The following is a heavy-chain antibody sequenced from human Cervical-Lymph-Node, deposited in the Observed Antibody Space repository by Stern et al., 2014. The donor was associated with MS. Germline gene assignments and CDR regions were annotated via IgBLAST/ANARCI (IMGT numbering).Heavy chain of an antibody. D-gene: IGHD3-22*01. CDR3: ARLPVGYDRSGYGGHAFDI. Sequence: VQLVESGSELKKPGASVKVSCKASGYTFTDYAINWVRQAPGQGLEWMGWINPNTGDPTSAQGFTGRFVFSLDPSVTTAYLQISSLKAEDTAVYYCARLPVGYDRSGYGGHAFDIWGQGTMVTVSS. CDR1: GYTFTDYA. J-gene: IGHJ3*02. V-gene: IGHV7-4-1*02. CDR2: INPNTGDP.